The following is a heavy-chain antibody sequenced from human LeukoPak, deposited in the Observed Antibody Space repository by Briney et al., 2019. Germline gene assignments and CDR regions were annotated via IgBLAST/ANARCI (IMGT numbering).Heavy chain of an antibody. CDR2: ITGNYDST. Sequence: GGSLRLSCAASGFTFSSYAMSWVRQAPGKGLEWVSTITGNYDSTYYADPVKGRFTISRDNSKNTVYVQMNSLRAEDTAVYYCAKGAGRSGTYLNFDYWGQGTLVTVSS. J-gene: IGHJ4*02. CDR1: GFTFSSYA. D-gene: IGHD1-26*01. V-gene: IGHV3-23*01. CDR3: AKGAGRSGTYLNFDY.